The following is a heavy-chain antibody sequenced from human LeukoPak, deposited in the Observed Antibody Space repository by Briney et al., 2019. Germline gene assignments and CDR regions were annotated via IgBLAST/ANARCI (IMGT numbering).Heavy chain of an antibody. J-gene: IGHJ5*02. CDR3: ARLFVRAHNWFDP. Sequence: SETLSLTCTVSGGSISSSSYYWGWIRQPPGKGREWIVSISYSGTTYYNPSLKTRVTISVDTSKNQFSLTLSSVTAADTAVYYCARLFVRAHNWFDPWGQGTLVTVSS. V-gene: IGHV4-39*01. CDR2: ISYSGTT. CDR1: GGSISSSSYY. D-gene: IGHD3-10*02.